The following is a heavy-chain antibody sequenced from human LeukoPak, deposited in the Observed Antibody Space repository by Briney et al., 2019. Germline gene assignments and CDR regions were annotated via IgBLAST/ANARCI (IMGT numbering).Heavy chain of an antibody. CDR3: AKLGGQCSGVSCRFDS. D-gene: IGHD2-15*01. V-gene: IGHV4-31*03. Sequence: SQTPSDSRTVSGGSNSSGGDYWSWIRQHPGKGLEWIGYIYYSGSTYYNPSLKSRVTISVDTSKNQFSLKLSSVTAADTAIYYCAKLGGQCSGVSCRFDSCEQGILITVSS. J-gene: IGHJ4*02. CDR2: IYYSGST. CDR1: GGSNSSGGDY.